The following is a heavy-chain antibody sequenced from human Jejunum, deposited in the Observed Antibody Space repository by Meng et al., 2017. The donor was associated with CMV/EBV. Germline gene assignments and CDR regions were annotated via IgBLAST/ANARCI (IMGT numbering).Heavy chain of an antibody. V-gene: IGHV3-30-3*01. CDR1: FNTYA. CDR3: ARAVASYHYYYYGMDV. D-gene: IGHD6-19*01. Sequence: FNTYAIHWVRQAPGKGLEWLSVLSYDGNNKYYADSVKGRFTLSRDISNDTVHLQMNSLRPEDSAVYYCARAVASYHYYYYGMDVWGPGTTVTVSS. J-gene: IGHJ6*02. CDR2: LSYDGNNK.